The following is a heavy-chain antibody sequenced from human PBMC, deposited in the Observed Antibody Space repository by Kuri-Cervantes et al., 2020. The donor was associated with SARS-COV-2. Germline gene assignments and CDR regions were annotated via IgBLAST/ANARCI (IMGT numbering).Heavy chain of an antibody. CDR3: TTDQILGMQAFDI. J-gene: IGHJ3*02. Sequence: GESLKISCAASGFTFSNAWMSWVRQAPGKGLEWVGRIKSKTDSGTTDYAAPVKGRFTISRDDSKNTLYLQMNSLKTEDTAVYYCTTDQILGMQAFDIWGQGTMVTVSS. CDR2: IKSKTDSGTT. V-gene: IGHV3-15*01. D-gene: IGHD7-27*01. CDR1: GFTFSNAW.